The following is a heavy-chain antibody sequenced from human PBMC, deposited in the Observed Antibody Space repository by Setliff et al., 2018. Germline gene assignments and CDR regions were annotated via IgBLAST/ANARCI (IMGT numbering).Heavy chain of an antibody. D-gene: IGHD2-2*01. J-gene: IGHJ4*02. CDR3: ARDTCSLTSCQDDYFDY. CDR2: INAGNGDT. CDR1: GYTFTDYS. V-gene: IGHV1-3*01. Sequence: ASVKVSCKASGYTFTDYSIHWVRQAPGQRLEWMGWINAGNGDTQLSQDFQGRLTITTDTSTNTAYIELRSLTSDDTAVYYCARDTCSLTSCQDDYFDYWGQGTLVTVS.